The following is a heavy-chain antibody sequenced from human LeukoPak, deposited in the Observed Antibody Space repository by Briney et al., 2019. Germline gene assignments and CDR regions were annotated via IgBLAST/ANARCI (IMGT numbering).Heavy chain of an antibody. D-gene: IGHD6-19*01. CDR3: ARVAVAGTGDWFDP. CDR1: GYTFTSHD. Sequence: GASVKVSCKASGYTFTSHDINWVRQATGQGLEWMGWMNPSSVTTGSAQKFQGRVTMTWNTSINTAYMELSGLRSEDTAVYYCARVAVAGTGDWFDPWGQGTLVTVSS. V-gene: IGHV1-8*01. J-gene: IGHJ5*02. CDR2: MNPSSVTT.